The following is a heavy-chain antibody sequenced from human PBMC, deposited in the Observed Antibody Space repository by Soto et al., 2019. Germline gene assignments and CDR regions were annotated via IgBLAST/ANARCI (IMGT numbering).Heavy chain of an antibody. Sequence: ESGGGVVQPGGSLRLSCAASGFIFSNYAMFWFRQAPGRGLEWVSTIYAAGGSKYYADSVKGRFTISRDNSRDTLFLQMDSLRVDDTAMYFCARDHFSFHGSGSYYTMGWFDPWGQGTLVTVSS. CDR1: GFIFSNYA. CDR2: IYAAGGSK. D-gene: IGHD3-10*01. J-gene: IGHJ5*02. V-gene: IGHV3-23*01. CDR3: ARDHFSFHGSGSYYTMGWFDP.